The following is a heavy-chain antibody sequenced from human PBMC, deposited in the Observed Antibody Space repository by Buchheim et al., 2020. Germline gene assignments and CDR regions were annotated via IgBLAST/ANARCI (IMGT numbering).Heavy chain of an antibody. J-gene: IGHJ4*02. D-gene: IGHD6-6*01. CDR1: GFTFSSYG. Sequence: QVQLVESGGGVVQPGRSLRLSCAASGFTFSSYGMHWVRQAPGKGLEWVAVISYDGSNKYYADSVKGRFTISRDNSKNTLYLQMNSLRAEDTAVYYCAKERSSSAFDYWGQGTL. V-gene: IGHV3-30*18. CDR2: ISYDGSNK. CDR3: AKERSSSAFDY.